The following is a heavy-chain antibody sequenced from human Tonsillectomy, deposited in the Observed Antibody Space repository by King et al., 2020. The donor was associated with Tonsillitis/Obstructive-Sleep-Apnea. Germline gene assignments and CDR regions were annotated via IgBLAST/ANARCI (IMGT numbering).Heavy chain of an antibody. D-gene: IGHD3-3*01. Sequence: VQLQQWGPGLLKPSETLSLTCAVYGGSFSGYYWSWIRQPPGKGLEWIGEINHSGTTNYNPSLKSRLTISIDTSKKQFSLRLGSVTAADTAVYYCAREGKDGYDEFWGVYFDYWGQETLVTVSS. J-gene: IGHJ4*02. CDR2: INHSGTT. CDR3: AREGKDGYDEFWGVYFDY. CDR1: GGSFSGYY. V-gene: IGHV4-34*01.